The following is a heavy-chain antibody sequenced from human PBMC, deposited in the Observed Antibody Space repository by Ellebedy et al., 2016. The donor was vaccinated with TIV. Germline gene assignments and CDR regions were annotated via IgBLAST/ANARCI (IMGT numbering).Heavy chain of an antibody. D-gene: IGHD6-19*01. CDR1: GGIFISYA. CDR2: IIPALGTA. J-gene: IGHJ4*02. CDR3: ATTSIAVPGTSDF. V-gene: IGHV1-69*13. Sequence: SVKVSCXASGGIFISYAFNWVRQAPGQGLVWMGGIIPALGTANYAWEFQDRVTISADESTSTAYMELNSLRSEDTAIYYCATTSIAVPGTSDFWGQGTLVTVSS.